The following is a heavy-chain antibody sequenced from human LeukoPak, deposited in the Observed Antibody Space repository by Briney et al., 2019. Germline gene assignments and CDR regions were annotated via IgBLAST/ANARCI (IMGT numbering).Heavy chain of an antibody. J-gene: IGHJ4*02. CDR2: IYNSGGRT. D-gene: IGHD1-7*01. CDR1: GFTFNKYA. Sequence: GGSLRLSCAASGFTFNKYAMSWVRQAPGKGLEWVSGIYNSGGRTYYADSVKGRFTISRDNSKNTLYLQMNSLRAEDTAVYYCALITGTTPPIDYWGQGTLVTVSS. V-gene: IGHV3-23*01. CDR3: ALITGTTPPIDY.